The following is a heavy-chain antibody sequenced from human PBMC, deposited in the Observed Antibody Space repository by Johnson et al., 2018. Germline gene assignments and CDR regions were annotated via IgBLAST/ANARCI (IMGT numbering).Heavy chain of an antibody. CDR1: GFTFDDYA. CDR3: AKDSGHGEHWYYYSGMDV. V-gene: IGHV3-9*01. J-gene: IGHJ6*02. D-gene: IGHD3-10*01. Sequence: VQLVQSGGGLVQPGRSLRLSCAASGFTFDDYAMHWVRQVPGKGLEWLSRISWKSGLVDYAASVKGRFTISRDNTKNSLYLQMNSLRPEDTALYYCAKDSGHGEHWYYYSGMDVWGQGTTVIVSS. CDR2: ISWKSGLV.